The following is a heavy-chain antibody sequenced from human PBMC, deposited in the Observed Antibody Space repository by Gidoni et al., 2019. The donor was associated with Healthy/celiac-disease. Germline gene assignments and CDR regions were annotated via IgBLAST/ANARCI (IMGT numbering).Heavy chain of an antibody. CDR3: ARGPVAAAGKIDY. D-gene: IGHD6-13*01. Sequence: QVQLQQWGAGLLKPSETLSLTCAVYGGSFSGYYWSWIRQPPGKGLEWIGEINHSGSTNYNPSLKSRVTISVDTSKNQFSLKLSSVTAADTAVYYCARGPVAAAGKIDYWGQGTLVTVSS. J-gene: IGHJ4*02. V-gene: IGHV4-34*01. CDR2: INHSGST. CDR1: GGSFSGYY.